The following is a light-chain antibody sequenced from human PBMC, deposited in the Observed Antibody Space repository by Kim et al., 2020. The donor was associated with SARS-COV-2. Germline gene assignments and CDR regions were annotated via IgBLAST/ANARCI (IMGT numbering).Light chain of an antibody. CDR3: CSYARKFTWV. CDR2: EVT. CDR1: SSDVGNYNL. J-gene: IGLJ3*02. Sequence: QSALTQQASVSGSPGQSITISCTGTSSDVGNYNLVSWYQQHPGKAPKLMVYEVTKRPSGVSNRFSGSKSAYTASLTISGLQAEDEGDYYCCSYARKFTWVFGGGTKL. V-gene: IGLV2-23*02.